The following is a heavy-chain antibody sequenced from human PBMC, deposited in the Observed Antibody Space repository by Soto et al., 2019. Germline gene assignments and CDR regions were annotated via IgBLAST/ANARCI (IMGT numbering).Heavy chain of an antibody. CDR2: INHSGST. CDR3: ARALITMVRGVIIRRWFDP. CDR1: GGSFSGYY. D-gene: IGHD3-10*01. J-gene: IGHJ5*02. V-gene: IGHV4-34*01. Sequence: KPSETLSLTCAVYGGSFSGYYWSWIRQPPGKGLEWIGEINHSGSTNYNPSLKSRVTISVDTSKNQLSLKLSSVTAADTAVYYCARALITMVRGVIIRRWFDPWGQGTLVTVSS.